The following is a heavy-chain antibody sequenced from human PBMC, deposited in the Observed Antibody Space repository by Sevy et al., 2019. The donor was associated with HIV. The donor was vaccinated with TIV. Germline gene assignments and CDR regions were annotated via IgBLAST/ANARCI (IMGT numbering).Heavy chain of an antibody. CDR1: GFTFSSYA. CDR3: KGRYDSSGYFDY. V-gene: IGHV3-23*01. CDR2: ISGSGGRGDKT. D-gene: IGHD3-22*01. Sequence: GGSLRLSCAASGFTFSSYAMNWVRQAPGKGLEWVSGISGSGGRGDKTNYADSVKGRFTISRHDSKNSQYLQLNSLRGEDTAIYFCKGRYDSSGYFDYWGQGTLVTVSS. J-gene: IGHJ4*02.